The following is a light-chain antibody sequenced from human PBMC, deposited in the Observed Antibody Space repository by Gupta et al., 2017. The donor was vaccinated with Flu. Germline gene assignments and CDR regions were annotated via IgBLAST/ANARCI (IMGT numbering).Light chain of an antibody. V-gene: IGKV3-20*01. Sequence: EIVLTQSPGILSLSPGERATLSCRASQSVRSSLAWYQHKPGQAPRLLIYGASSRATGIPDRLSGSASGTEFTLTINRVEPEDFAVYYCQQYGSSPITFGQGTRLE. CDR2: GAS. CDR1: QSVRSS. CDR3: QQYGSSPIT. J-gene: IGKJ5*01.